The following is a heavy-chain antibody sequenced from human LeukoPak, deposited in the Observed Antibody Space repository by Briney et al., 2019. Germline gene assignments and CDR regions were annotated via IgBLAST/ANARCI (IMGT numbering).Heavy chain of an antibody. D-gene: IGHD6-19*01. CDR2: IYYNGNS. CDR1: RGSISSSSHY. V-gene: IGHV4-39*07. J-gene: IGHJ4*02. CDR3: ASLQLNSRGRSYYFDY. Sequence: SETLSLTCSVFRGSISSSSHYWGWVRQPPGKGLEWIANIYYNGNSYYSPSLKSRVSISVDTSKNQFSLKMSSVTAADTAVYYCASLQLNSRGRSYYFDYWGQGTLVTVSS.